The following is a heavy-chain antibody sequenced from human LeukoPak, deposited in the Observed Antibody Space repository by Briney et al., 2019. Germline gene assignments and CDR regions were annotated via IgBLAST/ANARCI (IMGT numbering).Heavy chain of an antibody. Sequence: GRSLRLSCAASGFTFSSYSMNWVRQAPGKGLEWVSSISSSSSYIYYADSVKGRFTISRDNAKNSLYLQMNSLRAEDTAVYYCASYKYCSGGSCYRNRFDPWGQGTLVTVSS. V-gene: IGHV3-21*01. CDR1: GFTFSSYS. J-gene: IGHJ5*02. D-gene: IGHD2-15*01. CDR2: ISSSSSYI. CDR3: ASYKYCSGGSCYRNRFDP.